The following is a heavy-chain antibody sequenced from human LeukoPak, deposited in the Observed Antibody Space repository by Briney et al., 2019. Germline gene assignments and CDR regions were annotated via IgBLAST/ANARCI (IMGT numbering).Heavy chain of an antibody. J-gene: IGHJ4*02. CDR2: ISSSSSYI. CDR1: GFTFSSYS. CDR3: ARGGPVVVPATDY. Sequence: GGSLRLSCAASGFTFSSYSMNWVRQAPGKGLEWVSSISSSSSYIYYADSVKGRFTISRDNAKNSLYPQMNSLRAEDTALYYCARGGPVVVPATDYWGQGTLVTVSS. V-gene: IGHV3-21*01. D-gene: IGHD2-2*01.